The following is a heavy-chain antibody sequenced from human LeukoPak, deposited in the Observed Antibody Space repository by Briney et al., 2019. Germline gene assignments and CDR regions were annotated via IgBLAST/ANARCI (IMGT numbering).Heavy chain of an antibody. D-gene: IGHD4-17*01. Sequence: SGTLSLTCTVSGGSISSYYWSWIRQPPGKGLEWIGYIYYSGSTYYNPSLKSRVTISVDTSKNQLSLKLSSVTAADTAVYYCARLTATVTPSFDYWGQGTLVTVSS. CDR1: GGSISSYY. CDR2: IYYSGST. V-gene: IGHV4-59*08. CDR3: ARLTATVTPSFDY. J-gene: IGHJ4*02.